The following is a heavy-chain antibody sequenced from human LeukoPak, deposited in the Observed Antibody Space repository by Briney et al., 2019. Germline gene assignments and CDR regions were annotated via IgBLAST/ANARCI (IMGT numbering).Heavy chain of an antibody. Sequence: SETLSLTCTVSGGSISRGDYYWSWIRQPPGKGLEWIGYIYYSGSTYYNPSLKSRVTISVDTSKNQFSLKLSSVTAADTAVYYCAREGSITGTRDLDYWGQGTLVTVSS. V-gene: IGHV4-30-4*08. D-gene: IGHD1-20*01. CDR3: AREGSITGTRDLDY. CDR1: GGSISRGDYY. J-gene: IGHJ4*02. CDR2: IYYSGST.